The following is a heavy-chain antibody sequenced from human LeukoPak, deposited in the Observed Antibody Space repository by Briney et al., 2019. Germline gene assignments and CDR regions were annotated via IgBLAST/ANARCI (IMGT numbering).Heavy chain of an antibody. CDR2: ISTSGSTI. D-gene: IGHD6-6*01. J-gene: IGHJ4*02. Sequence: GGSLRLSCAASRFTFSDYYMSWIRQAPGKGLEWISYISTSGSTIYYADSVKGQFTISRDNAKNSLYLQMNSLRAEDTAVYYCAREGAIAARHHFDYWGQGTLVTVSS. CDR3: AREGAIAARHHFDY. CDR1: RFTFSDYY. V-gene: IGHV3-11*01.